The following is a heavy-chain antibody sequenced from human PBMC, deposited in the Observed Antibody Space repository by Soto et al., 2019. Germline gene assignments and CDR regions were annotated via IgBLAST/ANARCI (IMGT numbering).Heavy chain of an antibody. D-gene: IGHD1-7*01. CDR1: GFTFSSYG. V-gene: IGHV3-23*01. CDR3: AKDRRAGGNYGFYSDF. Sequence: EVQLLDSGGGLVQPGGSLRLSCAASGFTFSSYGMTWVRQAPGEGLEWVSFSSATGAGTYYADSVKGRFTISRDNSKNTLYLQMTSLRADDTAVYYCAKDRRAGGNYGFYSDFWGQGALVIVSS. CDR2: SSATGAGT. J-gene: IGHJ4*02.